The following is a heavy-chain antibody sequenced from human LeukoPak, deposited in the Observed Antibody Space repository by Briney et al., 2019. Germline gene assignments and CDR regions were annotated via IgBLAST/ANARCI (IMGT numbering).Heavy chain of an antibody. V-gene: IGHV1-69*04. J-gene: IGHJ4*02. D-gene: IGHD5-24*01. CDR1: GGTFSSYA. CDR3: AIGRDGYNLDY. Sequence: SVKVSCKASGGTFSSYAISWVRQAPGQGLEWMGRIIPILGIANYAQKFQGRVTITADKSTSTAYMELSSLRSEDTAVYYCAIGRDGYNLDYWGQGTLVTVSS. CDR2: IIPILGIA.